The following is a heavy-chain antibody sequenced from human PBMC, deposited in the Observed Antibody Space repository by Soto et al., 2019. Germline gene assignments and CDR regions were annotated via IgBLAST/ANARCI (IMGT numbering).Heavy chain of an antibody. V-gene: IGHV3-74*01. CDR1: GFNFNKYW. Sequence: SGGSLRLSCAASGFNFNKYWMHWVRQAPGKGLVWVSRINSEGSSTSHADSVKGRFTISRDNAKNTLYLQMNSLRVEDAAVYYCVRYYEYYFEYWGQGTPVTVSS. J-gene: IGHJ4*02. CDR3: VRYYEYYFEY. D-gene: IGHD3-16*01. CDR2: INSEGSST.